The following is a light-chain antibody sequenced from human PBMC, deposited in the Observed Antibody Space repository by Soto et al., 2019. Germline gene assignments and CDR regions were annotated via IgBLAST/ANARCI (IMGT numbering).Light chain of an antibody. Sequence: DIKVTQSPSTLSASVGDRVTITCRASQSINTGLAWFQKKPGKAPKVLISKASTLESGVPSRLSGDGSGTEFTLTISSLQTEDLATLYCQQYGANSPWTFGQGTKVEIK. V-gene: IGKV1-5*03. CDR2: KAS. CDR1: QSINTG. CDR3: QQYGANSPWT. J-gene: IGKJ1*01.